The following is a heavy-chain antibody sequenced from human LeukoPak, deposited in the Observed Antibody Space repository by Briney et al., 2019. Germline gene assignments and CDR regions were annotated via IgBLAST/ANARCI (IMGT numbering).Heavy chain of an antibody. J-gene: IGHJ4*02. D-gene: IGHD3-22*01. CDR1: GFTFSSYA. V-gene: IGHV3-23*01. CDR2: IFGSGDTT. Sequence: PGGSLRLSCAASGFTFSSYAMNWVRQAPGKGLEWVSIIFGSGDTTYYADSVKGRFTVSRDNSKNTLYLQMNSLRPEDTAIYYCGKEGGFMMVVAELDYWGQGTLVTVSS. CDR3: GKEGGFMMVVAELDY.